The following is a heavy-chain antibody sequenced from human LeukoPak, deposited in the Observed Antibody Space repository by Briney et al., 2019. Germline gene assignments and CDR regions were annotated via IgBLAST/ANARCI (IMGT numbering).Heavy chain of an antibody. CDR1: GGSISSGSYY. V-gene: IGHV4-61*02. CDR3: ARVSPDDSYYYYYYMDV. D-gene: IGHD3-3*01. Sequence: SQTLSLTCTVSGGSISSGSYYWSWIRQPAGKGLEWIGRIYTGGSTNYNPSLKSRVTISVDTSKNQFSLKLSSVTAADTAVYYCARVSPDDSYYYYYYMDVWGKGTTVTISS. J-gene: IGHJ6*03. CDR2: IYTGGST.